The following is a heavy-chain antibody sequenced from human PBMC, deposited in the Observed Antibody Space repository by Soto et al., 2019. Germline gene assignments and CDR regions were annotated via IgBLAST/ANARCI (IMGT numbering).Heavy chain of an antibody. V-gene: IGHV4-31*03. D-gene: IGHD2-15*01. Sequence: SETLSLSCTVSGGSISSGGYYWSWIRQHPGKGLEWIGYIYYSGSTYYNPSLKSRVTISVDTSKNQFSLKLSSVTAADTAVFFCLRDWRGYCSGGSCLYYMAVWGKGTTVTVSS. CDR1: GGSISSGGYY. J-gene: IGHJ6*03. CDR2: IYYSGST. CDR3: LRDWRGYCSGGSCLYYMAV.